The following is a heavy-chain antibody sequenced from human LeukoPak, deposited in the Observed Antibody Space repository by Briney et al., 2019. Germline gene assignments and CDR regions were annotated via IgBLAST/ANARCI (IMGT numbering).Heavy chain of an antibody. D-gene: IGHD3-3*01. Sequence: GGSLRLSCAASGFTVSSNYMSWVRQARGKGLEWVSVIYSGGSTYYADSVKGRFTISRDNSKNTLYLQMNSLRAEDTAVYYCASRLYDFWSGYLFDYWGQGTLVTVSS. CDR1: GFTVSSNY. J-gene: IGHJ4*02. V-gene: IGHV3-53*01. CDR2: IYSGGST. CDR3: ASRLYDFWSGYLFDY.